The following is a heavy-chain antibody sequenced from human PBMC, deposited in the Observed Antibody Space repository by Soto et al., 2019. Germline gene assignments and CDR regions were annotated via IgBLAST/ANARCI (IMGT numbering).Heavy chain of an antibody. CDR1: GFTFSSYA. Sequence: PVGSLRLSCAVSGFTFSSYAMNWVRQAPGKGLEWVSAISSDGGSTYYADSVKGRFTVSRDNSKNTLYLQMNSLRAEDTAVYYCAKNEYLAAAGPFFDYWGQGTLVTVSS. J-gene: IGHJ4*02. CDR2: ISSDGGST. D-gene: IGHD6-25*01. CDR3: AKNEYLAAAGPFFDY. V-gene: IGHV3-23*01.